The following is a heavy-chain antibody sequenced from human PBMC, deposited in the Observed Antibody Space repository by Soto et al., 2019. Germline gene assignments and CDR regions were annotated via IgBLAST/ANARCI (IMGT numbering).Heavy chain of an antibody. CDR3: AQGYDEFGPLGAEYFQH. CDR1: GFTFSSYA. D-gene: IGHD3-16*01. V-gene: IGHV3-23*01. J-gene: IGHJ1*01. Sequence: PVGSLRLSCAASGFTFSSYAMSWVRQAPGKGLEWVSAISGSGGSTYYADSVKGRFTISRDNSKNTLYLQMNSLRAEDTAVYYCAQGYDEFGPLGAEYFQHWGQGTLVTVSS. CDR2: ISGSGGST.